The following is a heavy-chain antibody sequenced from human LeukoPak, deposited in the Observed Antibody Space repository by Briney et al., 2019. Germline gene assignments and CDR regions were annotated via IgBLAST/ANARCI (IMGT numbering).Heavy chain of an antibody. Sequence: GGSLRLSCAASGFTFSSYWMHWVRQAPGKGLVWVSRINSDGSSTSYADSVKGRFTISRDNAKNTLYLQMNSLRAEDTAVYHCARGYSGSYYGYWGQGTLVTVSS. D-gene: IGHD1-26*01. CDR2: INSDGSST. V-gene: IGHV3-74*01. J-gene: IGHJ4*02. CDR1: GFTFSSYW. CDR3: ARGYSGSYYGY.